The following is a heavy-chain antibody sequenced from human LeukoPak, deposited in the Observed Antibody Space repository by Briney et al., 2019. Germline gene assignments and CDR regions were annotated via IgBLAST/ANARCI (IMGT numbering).Heavy chain of an antibody. D-gene: IGHD6-19*01. V-gene: IGHV1-2*02. J-gene: IGHJ4*02. CDR2: INPNSGVT. CDR3: ARGQQWLEAFDY. Sequence: GASVKVSCKASGGTFSNYAISWVRQAPGQGLEWMGWINPNSGVTHYPQKFQGRVTMTRDTSIRTAYMEVSSLRSDDTAVYYCARGQQWLEAFDYWGLGTLVTVSS. CDR1: GGTFSNYA.